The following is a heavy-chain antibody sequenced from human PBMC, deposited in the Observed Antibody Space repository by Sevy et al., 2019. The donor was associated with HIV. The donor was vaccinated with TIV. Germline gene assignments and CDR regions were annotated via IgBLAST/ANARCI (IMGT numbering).Heavy chain of an antibody. J-gene: IGHJ4*02. CDR3: ARDRPSLAYCGGDCYPVFDY. CDR1: GFTLSSYA. Sequence: GGSLRLSCAASGFTLSSYAMHWVRQAPGKGLEWVAVISYEGSNKYYAHSVKARFTISRDNSKNTLFLKMNGLRAEDTAVYYCARDRPSLAYCGGDCYPVFDYWGQGTLVTVSS. D-gene: IGHD2-21*02. V-gene: IGHV3-30-3*01. CDR2: ISYEGSNK.